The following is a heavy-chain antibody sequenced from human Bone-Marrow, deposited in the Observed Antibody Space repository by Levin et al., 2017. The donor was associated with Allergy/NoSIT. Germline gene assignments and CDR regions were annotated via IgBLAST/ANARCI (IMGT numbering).Heavy chain of an antibody. D-gene: IGHD6-19*01. V-gene: IGHV3-7*03. CDR3: ARDVTVGGEA. J-gene: IGHJ5*02. CDR1: GFSFSSSW. Sequence: GGSLRLSCVVSGFSFSSSWMSWVRQAPGKGLEWVANSNEYGSAKYDVDSVKGRFTVSRDNAENSLYLQMDDLRAEDTVLYYCARDVTVGGEAWGQGTLVTVSS. CDR2: SNEYGSAK.